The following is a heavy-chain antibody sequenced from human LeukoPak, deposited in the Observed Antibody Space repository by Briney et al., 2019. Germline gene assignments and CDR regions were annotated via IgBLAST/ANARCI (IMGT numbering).Heavy chain of an antibody. D-gene: IGHD6-13*01. Sequence: PSETLSLTCAVYGDSFSGYYWSWIRQPPGKGLEWIAEINHRGTTHYNPSLKSRVTISIDTSKSQFSLTLSSVTAADTAVYYCARDGLAAAGLTLTQVHIWGQGTMVTVSS. J-gene: IGHJ3*02. V-gene: IGHV4-34*01. CDR1: GDSFSGYY. CDR3: ARDGLAAAGLTLTQVHI. CDR2: INHRGTT.